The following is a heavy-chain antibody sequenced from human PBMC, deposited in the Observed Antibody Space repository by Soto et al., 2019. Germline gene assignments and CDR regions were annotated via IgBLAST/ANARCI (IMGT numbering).Heavy chain of an antibody. CDR1: GGSFSGYY. Sequence: QVQLQQWGAGLLKPSETLSLTCAVYGGSFSGYYWSWIRQPPGKGLEWIGEINHSGSTNYNPSLKSRVTRSVDTSKNQFSLKLCSVTAADTAVYYCARDSRIIVATIRHASDIWCQGTMVTDSS. J-gene: IGHJ3*02. V-gene: IGHV4-34*01. CDR3: ARDSRIIVATIRHASDI. CDR2: INHSGST. D-gene: IGHD5-12*01.